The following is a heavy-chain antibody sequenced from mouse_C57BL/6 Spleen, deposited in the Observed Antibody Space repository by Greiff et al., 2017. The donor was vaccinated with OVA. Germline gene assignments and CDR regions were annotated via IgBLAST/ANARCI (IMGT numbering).Heavy chain of an antibody. V-gene: IGHV1-52*01. J-gene: IGHJ2*01. D-gene: IGHD1-1*01. Sequence: VQLQQPGAELVRPGSSVKLSCKASGYTFTSYWMHWVKQRPIQGLEWIGNINPSDSETHYNQKFKDKATLTVDKSSSTAYMQLSSLTSEDSAVYYCARRTNYAYGFDYWGQGPTLTVSS. CDR2: INPSDSET. CDR3: ARRTNYAYGFDY. CDR1: GYTFTSYW.